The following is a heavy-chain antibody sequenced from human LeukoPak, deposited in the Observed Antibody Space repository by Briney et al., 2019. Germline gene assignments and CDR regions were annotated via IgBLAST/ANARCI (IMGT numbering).Heavy chain of an antibody. J-gene: IGHJ3*02. CDR2: ISYDGSNK. Sequence: GGSLRLSCAASGFTFSSYAMHWVRQAPGKGLEWVAVISYDGSNKYYADSVKGRFTISRDNSKNTLYLQMNSLRAEDTAVYYCAKDLYTTVTTWLNAFDIWGQGTMVTVSS. CDR3: AKDLYTTVTTWLNAFDI. D-gene: IGHD4-11*01. V-gene: IGHV3-30-3*01. CDR1: GFTFSSYA.